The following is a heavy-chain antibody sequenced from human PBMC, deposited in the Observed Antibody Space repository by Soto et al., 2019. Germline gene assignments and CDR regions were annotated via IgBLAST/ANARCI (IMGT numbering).Heavy chain of an antibody. Sequence: PSETLSLTCAVSGGSISSGGSSWSWIRQPPGKGLEWIGYIYHSGSTYYNPSLKSRVTISVDRSKNQFSLNLTSVTAADTAVYYCSLLTSSRFPNFDDWGQGTLVTVSS. CDR3: SLLTSSRFPNFDD. CDR1: GGSISSGGSS. V-gene: IGHV4-30-2*01. D-gene: IGHD2-2*01. J-gene: IGHJ4*02. CDR2: IYHSGST.